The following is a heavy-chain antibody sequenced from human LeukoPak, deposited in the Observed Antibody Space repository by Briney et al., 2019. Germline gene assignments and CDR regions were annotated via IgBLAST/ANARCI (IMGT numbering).Heavy chain of an antibody. D-gene: IGHD3-3*01. J-gene: IGHJ4*02. CDR1: GFTFSSYS. V-gene: IGHV3-48*01. CDR2: ISSSSSTI. CDR3: ARGSVGGIDY. Sequence: GGSLRLSCAASGFTFSSYSMNWVRQAPGKGLEWVSYISSSSSTIYYADSVKGRFTISRDNAKNSLYLQMNSLRAEDTAVYYCARGSVGGIDYWGQGTLDTVSS.